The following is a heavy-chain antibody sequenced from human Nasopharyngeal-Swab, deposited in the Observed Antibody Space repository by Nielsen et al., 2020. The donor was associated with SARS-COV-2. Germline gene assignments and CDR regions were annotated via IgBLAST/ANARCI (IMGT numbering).Heavy chain of an antibody. J-gene: IGHJ4*03. CDR3: AQETGDD. CDR2: ISGKSTYT. V-gene: IGHV3-11*06. D-gene: IGHD1-14*01. Sequence: WIRQPPGKGLEWISYISGKSTYTSYADSVKGRFTISRDNVKRSLYLEMNSLRAEDTAVYYCAQETGDDWGQGILVTVSS.